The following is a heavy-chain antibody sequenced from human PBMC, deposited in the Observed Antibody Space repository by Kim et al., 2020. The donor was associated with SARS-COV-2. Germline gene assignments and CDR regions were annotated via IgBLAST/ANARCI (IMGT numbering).Heavy chain of an antibody. CDR2: IYYSGST. J-gene: IGHJ5*02. Sequence: SETLSLTCTVSGGSISSGGYYWSWIRQHPGKGLEWIGYIYYSGSTYYNPSLKSRVTISLDTSKNQFSLKLSSVTAADTAVYYCARVVVGATGWFDPWGQGTLVTVSS. CDR1: GGSISSGGYY. D-gene: IGHD2-15*01. CDR3: ARVVVGATGWFDP. V-gene: IGHV4-31*03.